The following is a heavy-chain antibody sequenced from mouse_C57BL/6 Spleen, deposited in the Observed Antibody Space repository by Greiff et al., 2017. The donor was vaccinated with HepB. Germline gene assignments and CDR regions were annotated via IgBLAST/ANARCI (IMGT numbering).Heavy chain of an antibody. CDR2: IYPGSGST. J-gene: IGHJ1*03. D-gene: IGHD1-1*01. V-gene: IGHV1-55*01. Sequence: QVQLKQPGAELVKPGASVKMSCKASGYTFTSYWITWVKQRPGQGLEWIGDIYPGSGSTNYNEKFKSKATLTVDTSSSTAYMQLSSLTSEDSAVYYCARSPSSPSWYFDVWGTGTTVTVSS. CDR3: ARSPSSPSWYFDV. CDR1: GYTFTSYW.